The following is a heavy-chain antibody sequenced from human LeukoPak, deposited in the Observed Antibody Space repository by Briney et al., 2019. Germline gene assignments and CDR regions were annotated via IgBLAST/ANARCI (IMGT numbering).Heavy chain of an antibody. D-gene: IGHD3-3*01. CDR2: ISSSGSTI. CDR3: ARVKPFYWSITIFGVVTSGFDP. CDR1: GFTFSDYY. Sequence: GGSLRLSCAASGFTFSDYYMSWIRQAPGKGLEWVSYISSSGSTIYYADSVKGRFTISRDNAKNSLYLQMNSLRAEDTAVYYCARVKPFYWSITIFGVVTSGFDPWGQGTLVTVSS. V-gene: IGHV3-11*01. J-gene: IGHJ5*02.